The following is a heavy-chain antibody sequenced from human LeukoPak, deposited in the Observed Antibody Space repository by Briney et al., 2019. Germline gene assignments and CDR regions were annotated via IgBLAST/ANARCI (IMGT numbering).Heavy chain of an antibody. CDR2: ISAYNGNT. D-gene: IGHD6-19*01. Sequence: ASVKVSCKASGYTFTSYGISWVRQAPGQGLEWMGWISAYNGNTNYAQKLQGRVTMTTDTSTSTAYMELRSLRSDDTAVYYCAIPGAASEPIAVAGTSYWGQGTLVTVSS. CDR1: GYTFTSYG. J-gene: IGHJ4*02. V-gene: IGHV1-18*01. CDR3: AIPGAASEPIAVAGTSY.